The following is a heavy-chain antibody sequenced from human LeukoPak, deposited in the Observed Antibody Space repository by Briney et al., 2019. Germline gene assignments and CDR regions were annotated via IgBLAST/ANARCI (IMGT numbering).Heavy chain of an antibody. V-gene: IGHV1-69*13. CDR3: ARGGWLQFLYYFDY. Sequence: ASVKVSCKASGGTFSSYAISWVRQAPGQGLEWMGGIIPIFGTANYAQKFQGRVTITADESTSTAYMELSSLRPEDTAVYYCARGGWLQFLYYFDYWGQGTLVTVSS. J-gene: IGHJ4*02. D-gene: IGHD5-24*01. CDR2: IIPIFGTA. CDR1: GGTFSSYA.